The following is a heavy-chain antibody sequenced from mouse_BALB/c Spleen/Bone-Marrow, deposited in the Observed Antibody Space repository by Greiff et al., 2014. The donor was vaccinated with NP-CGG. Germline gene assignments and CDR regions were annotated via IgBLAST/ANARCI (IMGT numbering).Heavy chain of an antibody. V-gene: IGHV1S81*02. CDR2: INPSNGGA. CDR1: GYTFTSYY. J-gene: IGHJ3*01. D-gene: IGHD2-2*01. CDR3: TTSRGYNWFAY. Sequence: QVQLKESGAELVKPGASVKLSCKASGYTFTSYYMYWVKQRPGQGLEWIGEINPSNGGADFNEKLKIKATLTVDKSSSTAYMQLSSLTSEDSAVHYCTTSRGYNWFAYWGQGTLVTVSA.